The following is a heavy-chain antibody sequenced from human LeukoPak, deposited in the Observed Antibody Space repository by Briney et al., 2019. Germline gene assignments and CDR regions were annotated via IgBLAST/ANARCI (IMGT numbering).Heavy chain of an antibody. J-gene: IGHJ1*01. CDR1: GFTFSNYA. V-gene: IGHV3-33*03. CDR3: ARGGTLEYFQY. CDR2: IWYDGSNK. Sequence: GRSLRLSCAASGFTFSNYALHWVRQAPGKGLEWVAVIWYDGSNKYYADSVKGRFTISRDNAKNSLYLQMNSLRAEDTAVYYCARGGTLEYFQYWGQGTLVSVSS.